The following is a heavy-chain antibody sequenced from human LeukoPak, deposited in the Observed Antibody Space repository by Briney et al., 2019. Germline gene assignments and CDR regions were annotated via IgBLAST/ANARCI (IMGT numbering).Heavy chain of an antibody. CDR1: GYTFTVYY. Sequence: ASVNLSCRASGYTFTVYYMHCVRQAPGQGREWRACIHPNTDGTNYAQTFQDRVTMTRDTSISTEYTELSRLRSGEKAVYYCAGGGRFEAFDMWGQGTLVTVSS. J-gene: IGHJ3*02. D-gene: IGHD3-10*01. CDR2: IHPNTDGT. CDR3: AGGGRFEAFDM. V-gene: IGHV1-2*02.